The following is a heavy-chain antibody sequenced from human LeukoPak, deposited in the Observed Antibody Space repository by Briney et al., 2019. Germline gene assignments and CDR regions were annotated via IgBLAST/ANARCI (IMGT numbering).Heavy chain of an antibody. D-gene: IGHD6-25*01. V-gene: IGHV4-39*02. J-gene: IGHJ4*02. CDR3: ARSSGTGTFSY. CDR1: GGSFSGYY. CDR2: VYYGRSP. Sequence: SETLSLTCAVYGGSFSGYYWAWIRQPPGKGLEWIGSVYYGRSPYFNPSLESRATISVDTSKNHFSLKMSSVTAADTAVYYCARSSGTGTFSYWGQGTLVTVSS.